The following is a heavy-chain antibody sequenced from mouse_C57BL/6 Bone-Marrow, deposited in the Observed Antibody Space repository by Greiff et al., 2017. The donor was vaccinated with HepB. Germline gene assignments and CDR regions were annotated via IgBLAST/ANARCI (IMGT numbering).Heavy chain of an antibody. J-gene: IGHJ3*01. CDR2: ISSGGSYT. V-gene: IGHV5-6*01. CDR1: GFTFSSYG. Sequence: EVQGVESGGDLVKPGGSLKLSCAASGFTFSSYGMSWVRQTPDKRLEWVATISSGGSYTYYPDSVKGRFTISRDNAKNTLYLQMSSLKSEDTAMYYCARQRANWTAWFAYWGQGTLVTVSA. D-gene: IGHD4-1*01. CDR3: ARQRANWTAWFAY.